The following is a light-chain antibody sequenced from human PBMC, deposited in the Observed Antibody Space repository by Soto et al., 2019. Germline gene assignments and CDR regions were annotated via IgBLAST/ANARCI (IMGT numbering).Light chain of an antibody. CDR1: SSDVGAYNC. J-gene: IGLJ1*01. Sequence: QSALTQPRSVSGSPGQSVTLSCTGTSSDVGAYNCVSWYQQHPGKAPKLMISDVTKRPSGVPDRFSGSKSGNTASLTISGLQAQDEADYYCCSFAGRFYVFGTGTKLTVL. CDR2: DVT. CDR3: CSFAGRFYV. V-gene: IGLV2-11*01.